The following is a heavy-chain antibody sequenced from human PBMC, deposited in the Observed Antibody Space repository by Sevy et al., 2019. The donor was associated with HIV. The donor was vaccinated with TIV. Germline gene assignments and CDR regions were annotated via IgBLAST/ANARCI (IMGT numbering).Heavy chain of an antibody. CDR3: ARETRWLQFFAFDI. D-gene: IGHD5-12*01. CDR1: GFTFSSYA. J-gene: IGHJ3*02. CDR2: ISYDGSNK. V-gene: IGHV3-30-3*01. Sequence: GGSLRLSCAASGFTFSSYAMHWVRQAPGKGLEWVAVISYDGSNKYYADSVKGRFTIPRDNSKNTLYLQMNSLRAEDTAVYYCARETRWLQFFAFDIWGQGTMVTVSS.